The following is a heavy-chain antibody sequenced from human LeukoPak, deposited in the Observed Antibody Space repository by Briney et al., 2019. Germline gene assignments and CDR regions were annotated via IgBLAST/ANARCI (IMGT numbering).Heavy chain of an antibody. D-gene: IGHD6-13*01. Sequence: ASVKVSCKVSGYTLTELSMHWVRQAPGKGLEWMGGFDPEDGETIYAQKFQGRVTMTEDTSTDTAYMELSSLRSEDTAVYYCARDLRLRTYSSSWYSGYFDYWGQGTLVTVSS. J-gene: IGHJ4*02. CDR3: ARDLRLRTYSSSWYSGYFDY. CDR1: GYTLTELS. V-gene: IGHV1-24*01. CDR2: FDPEDGET.